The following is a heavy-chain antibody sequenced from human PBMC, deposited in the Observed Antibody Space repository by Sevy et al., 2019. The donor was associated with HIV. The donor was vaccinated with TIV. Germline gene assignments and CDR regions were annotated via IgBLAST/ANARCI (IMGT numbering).Heavy chain of an antibody. V-gene: IGHV3-49*04. CDR3: TSNYDILTGYYLFDY. Sequence: GGSLRLSCTASGFTFGDYAMSWVRQAPGKGLEWVGFIRSEAYGGTTEYAASVKGRFTISRDDSKSIAYLQMNSLKTEDTAVYYCTSNYDILTGYYLFDYWGQGTLVTVSS. CDR2: IRSEAYGGTT. D-gene: IGHD3-9*01. CDR1: GFTFGDYA. J-gene: IGHJ4*02.